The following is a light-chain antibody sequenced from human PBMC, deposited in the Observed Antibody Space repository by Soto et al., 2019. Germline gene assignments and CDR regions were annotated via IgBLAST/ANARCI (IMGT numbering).Light chain of an antibody. CDR3: QQYNNWPPHT. J-gene: IGKJ2*01. Sequence: EIVMTQSPATLSVSPGERATLSCRASQSVSSNLAWYQHKPGQAPRLLIYGASTRATGIPARFSGSGSGTEFTLTISSLQSEDFAVYYCQQYNNWPPHTFGQGTKLEIK. CDR1: QSVSSN. CDR2: GAS. V-gene: IGKV3-15*01.